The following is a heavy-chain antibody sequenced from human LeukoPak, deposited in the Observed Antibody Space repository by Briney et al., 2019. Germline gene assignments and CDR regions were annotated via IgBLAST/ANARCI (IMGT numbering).Heavy chain of an antibody. Sequence: GGSLRLSCAASGFTFSSYSMNWVRQAPGKGLEWVSSISSSSSHIYYADSVKGRFTISRDNAKNSLYLQMNSLRAEDTAVYYCARKDGIVGAPDAFDIWGQGTMVTVSS. CDR1: GFTFSSYS. J-gene: IGHJ3*02. D-gene: IGHD1-26*01. V-gene: IGHV3-21*01. CDR2: ISSSSSHI. CDR3: ARKDGIVGAPDAFDI.